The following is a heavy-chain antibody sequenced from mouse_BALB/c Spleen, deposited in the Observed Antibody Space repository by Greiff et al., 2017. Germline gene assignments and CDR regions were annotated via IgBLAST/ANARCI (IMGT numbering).Heavy chain of an antibody. Sequence: EVKLQQSGAELVRPGALVKLSCKASGFNIKDYYMHWVKQRPEQGLEWIGWIDPENGNTIYDPKFQGKASITADTSSNTAYLQLSSLTSEDTAVYYCARLQYGNYPAWFAYWGQGTLVTVSA. CDR1: GFNIKDYY. CDR2: IDPENGNT. V-gene: IGHV14-1*02. J-gene: IGHJ3*01. CDR3: ARLQYGNYPAWFAY. D-gene: IGHD2-10*02.